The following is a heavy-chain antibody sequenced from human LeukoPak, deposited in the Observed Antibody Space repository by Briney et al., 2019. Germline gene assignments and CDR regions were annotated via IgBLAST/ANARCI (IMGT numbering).Heavy chain of an antibody. Sequence: GGSLRLSCAASGCTFSSYWMHWVRQAPGKGLVWVSRINSDGSSTSYADSVKGRFTIPRDNAKNTLYLQMNSLRAEDTAVYYCATDPYYDFWSGYYHPPLFFYYGMDVWGQGTTVTVSS. CDR1: GCTFSSYW. CDR2: INSDGSST. V-gene: IGHV3-74*01. CDR3: ATDPYYDFWSGYYHPPLFFYYGMDV. J-gene: IGHJ6*02. D-gene: IGHD3-3*01.